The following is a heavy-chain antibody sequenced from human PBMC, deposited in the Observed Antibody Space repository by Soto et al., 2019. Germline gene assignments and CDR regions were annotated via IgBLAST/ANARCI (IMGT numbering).Heavy chain of an antibody. CDR2: SIPIFGTA. CDR1: GGTFNNYP. V-gene: IGHV1-69*13. CDR3: ARGRGYSGDDHYYYFDMDV. J-gene: IGHJ6*02. Sequence: SVKVSFKASGGTFNNYPITWLRQAPGEGLEWMGGSIPIFGTANYAQKFQGRVTISVDESTSTAYMELSSLRSEDTAVYYCARGRGYSGDDHYYYFDMDVWGQGTTVTVSS. D-gene: IGHD5-12*01.